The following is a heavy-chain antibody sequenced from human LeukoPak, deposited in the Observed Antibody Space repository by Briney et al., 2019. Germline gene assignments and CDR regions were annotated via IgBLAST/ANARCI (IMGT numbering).Heavy chain of an antibody. V-gene: IGHV4-34*01. Sequence: PSETLSLTCAVYGGSFSGYYWSWIRQPPGKGLEWIGEINHSGSTNCNPSLKSRVTISVDTSKNQFSLKLSSVTAADTAVYYCARVLNDSSSWYFDYWGQGTLVTVSS. CDR2: INHSGST. D-gene: IGHD6-13*01. CDR3: ARVLNDSSSWYFDY. J-gene: IGHJ4*02. CDR1: GGSFSGYY.